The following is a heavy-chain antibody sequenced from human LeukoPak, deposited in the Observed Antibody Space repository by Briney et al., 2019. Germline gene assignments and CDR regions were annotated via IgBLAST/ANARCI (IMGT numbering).Heavy chain of an antibody. D-gene: IGHD6-13*01. Sequence: SETLSLTCAVYGGSFSGYYWSWIRQPPGKGLEWIGEINHSGSTNYNPSLKSRVTMSVDTSKNQFSLKLSSVTAADTAVYYCARGRWREPDSSSWKIDYWGQGTLVTVSS. CDR1: GGSFSGYY. CDR3: ARGRWREPDSSSWKIDY. J-gene: IGHJ4*02. V-gene: IGHV4-34*01. CDR2: INHSGST.